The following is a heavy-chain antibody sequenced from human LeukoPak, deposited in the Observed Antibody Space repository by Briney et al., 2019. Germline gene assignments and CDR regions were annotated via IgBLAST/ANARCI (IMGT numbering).Heavy chain of an antibody. V-gene: IGHV1-3*01. D-gene: IGHD3-10*01. CDR2: INAGNGNT. Sequence: GASVKVSCKASGYTFTNYAMHWVRQAPGQRLEWMGWINAGNGNTKYSQKFQGRVTITRDTSASTAYMKLSSLRPEDTAVYYCARDRGVTMVRGVIDSFDYWGQGTLVTVSS. CDR1: GYTFTNYA. CDR3: ARDRGVTMVRGVIDSFDY. J-gene: IGHJ4*02.